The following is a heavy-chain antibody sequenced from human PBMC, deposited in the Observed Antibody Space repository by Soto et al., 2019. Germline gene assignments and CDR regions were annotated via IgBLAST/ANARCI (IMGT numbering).Heavy chain of an antibody. CDR1: GCSLGSGGYY. CDR3: ARLITMVRGVIDWFDP. J-gene: IGHJ5*02. V-gene: IGHV4-31*03. D-gene: IGHD3-10*01. Sequence: SATLSLTCPVSGCSLGSGGYYWRWLRQHPGKGLEWIGYIYYSGSTYYNPSLKSRVTISVDTSKNQFSLKLSSVTAADTAVYYCARLITMVRGVIDWFDPWGQGTLVTVSS. CDR2: IYYSGST.